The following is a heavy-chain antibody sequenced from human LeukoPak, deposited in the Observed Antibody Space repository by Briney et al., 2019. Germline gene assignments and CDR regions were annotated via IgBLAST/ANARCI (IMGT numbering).Heavy chain of an antibody. CDR3: AGGSIHYYGMDV. Sequence: GGSLRLSCAASGFTFNSYAMSWVRQAPGKGLEWVSYISSGSTIYHADSVKGRFTISRDNAKDSLYLQMNSLRAEDTAVYYCAGGSIHYYGMDVWGQGTTVTVSS. CDR2: ISSGSTI. D-gene: IGHD2/OR15-2a*01. J-gene: IGHJ6*02. V-gene: IGHV3-48*04. CDR1: GFTFNSYA.